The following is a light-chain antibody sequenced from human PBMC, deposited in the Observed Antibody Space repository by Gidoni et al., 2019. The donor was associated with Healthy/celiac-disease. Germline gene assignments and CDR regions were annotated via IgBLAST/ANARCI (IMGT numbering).Light chain of an antibody. CDR3: CSYAGSSTFVV. V-gene: IGLV2-23*02. Sequence: QSALTQPASVSGSPGQAITISCTGTSSDAGSYNLVSWYQQHPGKAPKLMLYEVSKRPSGFYNRFSGSKSGNTASLTISGLQAEDEADYYCCSYAGSSTFVVFGGGTTLTVL. CDR1: SSDAGSYNL. CDR2: EVS. J-gene: IGLJ2*01.